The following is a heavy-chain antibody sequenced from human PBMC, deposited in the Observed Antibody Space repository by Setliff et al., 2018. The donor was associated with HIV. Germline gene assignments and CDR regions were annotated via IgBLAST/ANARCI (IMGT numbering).Heavy chain of an antibody. CDR3: ARSLTKQLVLGTSREYYFDS. V-gene: IGHV4-59*01. CDR2: FYYGGST. CDR1: GDSIGTYY. J-gene: IGHJ4*02. D-gene: IGHD6-13*01. Sequence: PSETLSLTCSVSGDSIGTYYWNWIRQTPGKRLEWIGFFYYGGSTDYNPALKNRVAISVDTSRNRVSLKMTSVTAADTAVYYCARSLTKQLVLGTSREYYFDSWGLGALVTVSS.